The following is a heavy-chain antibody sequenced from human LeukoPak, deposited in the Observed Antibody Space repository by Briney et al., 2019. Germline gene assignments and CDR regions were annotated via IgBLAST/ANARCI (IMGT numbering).Heavy chain of an antibody. CDR3: ARDLGIVVVVAPNGRYMDV. CDR1: GFTFSSYS. CDR2: ISSSSSYI. J-gene: IGHJ6*03. Sequence: PGGSLRLSCAASGFTFSSYSMNWVRQAPGKGLEWVSSISSSSSYIYYADSVKGRFTISRDNAKNSLYLQMNSLRAEDTAVYYCARDLGIVVVVAPNGRYMDVWGKGTTATVSS. V-gene: IGHV3-21*01. D-gene: IGHD2-15*01.